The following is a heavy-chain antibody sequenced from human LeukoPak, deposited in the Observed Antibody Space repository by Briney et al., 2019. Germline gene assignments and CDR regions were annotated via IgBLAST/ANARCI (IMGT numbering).Heavy chain of an antibody. CDR1: GGSISSGGYP. CDR2: IYHSGST. D-gene: IGHD3-22*01. V-gene: IGHV4-30-2*01. J-gene: IGHJ3*02. Sequence: PSQTLSLTCAVSGGSISSGGYPWSWIRQPPGKGLEWIGYIYHSGSTYYNPSLKSRVTISVDRSKNQFSLKLSSVTAADTAVYYCAREYYYDSSGYPGAFDIWGQGTMVTVSS. CDR3: AREYYYDSSGYPGAFDI.